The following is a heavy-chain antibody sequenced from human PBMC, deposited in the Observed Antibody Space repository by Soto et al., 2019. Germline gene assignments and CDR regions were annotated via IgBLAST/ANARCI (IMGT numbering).Heavy chain of an antibody. CDR1: GYTFTGYY. D-gene: IGHD2-2*01. J-gene: IGHJ3*02. CDR3: ARDQFYCSSTSCYAFDI. Sequence: ASVKVSCKASGYTFTGYYMHWVRQAPGQGLEWIGWINPNSGGTNYAQKFQGWVTMTRDTSISTAYMELSRLRSDDTAVYYCARDQFYCSSTSCYAFDIWGQGTMVTVSS. CDR2: INPNSGGT. V-gene: IGHV1-2*04.